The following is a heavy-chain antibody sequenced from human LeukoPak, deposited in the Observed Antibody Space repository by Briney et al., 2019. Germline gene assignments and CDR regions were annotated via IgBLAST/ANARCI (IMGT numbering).Heavy chain of an antibody. D-gene: IGHD1-26*01. CDR1: GFTVSSNY. J-gene: IGHJ3*02. Sequence: PGGSLRLSCAASGFTVSSNYMSWVRQAPGKGLEWVSVIYSGGSTYYADSVKGRFTISRDNSKNTLYLQMNSLRAEDTAVYYCARERPYSGSYSGAFDIWGQGTMVTVSS. CDR2: IYSGGST. V-gene: IGHV3-53*01. CDR3: ARERPYSGSYSGAFDI.